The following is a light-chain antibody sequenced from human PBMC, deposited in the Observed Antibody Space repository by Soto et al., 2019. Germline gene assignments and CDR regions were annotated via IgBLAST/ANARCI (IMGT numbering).Light chain of an antibody. J-gene: IGLJ2*01. CDR3: QAWDSSTVV. V-gene: IGLV3-1*01. Sequence: SSELTQPPSVSVSPGQTASITCSGDNLGDKYACWYQQRPGQSPVLVIYQDSKRPSGIPERFSGSTSGNTATLTISGTQAMDEADYYCQAWDSSTVVFGGGTQLTVL. CDR1: NLGDKY. CDR2: QDS.